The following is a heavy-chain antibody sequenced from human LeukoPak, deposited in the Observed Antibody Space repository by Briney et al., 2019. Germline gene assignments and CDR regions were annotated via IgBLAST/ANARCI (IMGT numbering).Heavy chain of an antibody. Sequence: GGSLRLSCAASGYTFSSYAMSWVRQAPGKGLEWVSAISGSGGSTYYADSVKGRFTISRDNSKNTLYLQMNSLRAEDTAVYYCALLVDYYYYGMDVWGQGTTVTVSS. CDR2: ISGSGGST. CDR3: ALLVDYYYYGMDV. J-gene: IGHJ6*02. V-gene: IGHV3-23*01. D-gene: IGHD6-13*01. CDR1: GYTFSSYA.